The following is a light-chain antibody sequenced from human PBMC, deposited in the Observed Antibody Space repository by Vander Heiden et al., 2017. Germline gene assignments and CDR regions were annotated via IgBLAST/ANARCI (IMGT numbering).Light chain of an antibody. J-gene: IGKJ3*01. CDR1: PGIRSA. CDR2: DAA. Sequence: ALQLTQSPSSLSASVGDRVAITCRARPGIRSALAWYQHKPGKAPKLLIYDAASLESGIPSRFSGSGAGTEFTLTISSLQPEDFATYYCQQFNSYTRIFTFGPGTKVDIK. V-gene: IGKV1-13*02. CDR3: QQFNSYTRIFT.